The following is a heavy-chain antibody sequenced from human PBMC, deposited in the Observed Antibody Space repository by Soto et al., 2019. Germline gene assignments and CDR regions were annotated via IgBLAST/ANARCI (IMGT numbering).Heavy chain of an antibody. V-gene: IGHV3-21*01. CDR2: ISNSGSHT. CDR1: GFTFKTYT. D-gene: IGHD3-22*01. CDR3: AREDYFDTSAYLDFDS. J-gene: IGHJ4*02. Sequence: GGSLRLSCAVSGFTFKTYTMNWVRQPPGKGLEWVSSISNSGSHTYYADSVKGRFTISRDNAKNSLRLQMNSLRAEDTSVYYCAREDYFDTSAYLDFDSWGRGTLVTVS.